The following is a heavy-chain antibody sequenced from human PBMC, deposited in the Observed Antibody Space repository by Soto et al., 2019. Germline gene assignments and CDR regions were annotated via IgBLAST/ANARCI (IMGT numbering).Heavy chain of an antibody. Sequence: EVQLVESGGGLIQPGGSLRLSCAASGFTISSYWMHWVRQAPGEGLVWVSRIYSDGSRTSYADSVKGRFTISRDNAKNTLYLQMNSLRAEDTAVYYCARGGEVAMITFGGIIFYWGQGTLVTVSS. CDR1: GFTISSYW. J-gene: IGHJ4*02. CDR2: IYSDGSRT. D-gene: IGHD3-16*01. CDR3: ARGGEVAMITFGGIIFY. V-gene: IGHV3-74*01.